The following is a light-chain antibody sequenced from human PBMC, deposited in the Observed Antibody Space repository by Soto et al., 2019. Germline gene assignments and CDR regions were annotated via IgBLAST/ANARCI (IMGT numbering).Light chain of an antibody. V-gene: IGKV4-1*01. Sequence: DIVMTQSPDSLAVSLGERATINCKSSQSVLYSPNNKNYLAWYQQKPGQPPKLLVYWASTRESGVPDRFSGSGSETDFTLTINSLQAEAVAVYSCQQYINASQTFGQGTKVEIK. J-gene: IGKJ1*01. CDR3: QQYINASQT. CDR2: WAS. CDR1: QSVLYSPNNKNY.